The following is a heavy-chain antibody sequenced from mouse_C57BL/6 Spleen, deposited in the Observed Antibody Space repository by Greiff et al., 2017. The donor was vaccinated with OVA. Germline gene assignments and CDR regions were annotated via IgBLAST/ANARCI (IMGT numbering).Heavy chain of an antibody. Sequence: QVQLQQPGAELVKPGASVQLSCKASGYTFTSYWMHWVKQRPGQGLEWIGMIHPNSGSTNYNEKFKSKATLTVDKSSSTAYMQLSSLTSEDSAVYYCAREYDGLAYWGQGTLVTVSA. CDR2: IHPNSGST. CDR1: GYTFTSYW. CDR3: AREYDGLAY. J-gene: IGHJ3*01. D-gene: IGHD2-12*01. V-gene: IGHV1-64*01.